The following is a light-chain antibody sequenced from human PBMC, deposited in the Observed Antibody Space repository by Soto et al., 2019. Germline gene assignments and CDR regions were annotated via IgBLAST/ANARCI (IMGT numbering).Light chain of an antibody. CDR2: AAS. J-gene: IGKJ5*01. Sequence: EIVLTQSPGTLSFSPGERATLSFRASQSVTNNYLAWFQQKPGQAPRLLIYAASSRAAGIPDRFSGSGSGTDFTLTISRLEPEDFAIYYCQQYGSSPITFGQGTRLEIK. V-gene: IGKV3-20*01. CDR1: QSVTNNY. CDR3: QQYGSSPIT.